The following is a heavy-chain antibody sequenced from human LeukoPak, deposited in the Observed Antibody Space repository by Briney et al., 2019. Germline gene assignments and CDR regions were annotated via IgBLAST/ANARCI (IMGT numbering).Heavy chain of an antibody. CDR2: INPNSGGT. Sequence: SVKVSCKASGYTFTGYYMHWVRQAPGQGLEWMGWINPNSGGTNYAQKFQGRVTMTRDTSISTAYMELSSLRSEDTAVYYCARDLVGELSFSGDYWGQGTLVTVSS. D-gene: IGHD3-16*02. CDR3: ARDLVGELSFSGDY. V-gene: IGHV1-2*02. CDR1: GYTFTGYY. J-gene: IGHJ4*02.